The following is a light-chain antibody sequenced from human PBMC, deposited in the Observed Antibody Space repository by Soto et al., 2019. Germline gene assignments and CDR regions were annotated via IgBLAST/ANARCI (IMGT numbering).Light chain of an antibody. CDR2: DVT. Sequence: QSVLTQPRSVSGSPGQSVAISCTGTSSDVGSFNYVSWYQQHPDKAPKLMIYDVTQRPPWVPDRFCGSKSGNTASLTISGRQAVVEGDYYCCSEAGSPDVFGTGTKVTGL. CDR1: SSDVGSFNY. J-gene: IGLJ1*01. V-gene: IGLV2-11*01. CDR3: CSEAGSPDV.